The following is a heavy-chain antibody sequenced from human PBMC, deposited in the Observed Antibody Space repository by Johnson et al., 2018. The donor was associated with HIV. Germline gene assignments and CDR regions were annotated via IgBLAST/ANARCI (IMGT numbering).Heavy chain of an antibody. CDR1: GFTFSDYY. CDR2: ISSSGSTI. V-gene: IGHV3-11*04. D-gene: IGHD6-13*01. J-gene: IGHJ3*02. CDR3: AREWSSSRWTYGCDI. Sequence: VQLLESGGGLVQPGGSLRLSCAASGFTFSDYYMSWIRQAPGKGLEWVSYISSSGSTIYYADSVKGRFTISRDNAKNSLYLQMNNLRAEDTAVYYCAREWSSSRWTYGCDIWGQGTMVTVSS.